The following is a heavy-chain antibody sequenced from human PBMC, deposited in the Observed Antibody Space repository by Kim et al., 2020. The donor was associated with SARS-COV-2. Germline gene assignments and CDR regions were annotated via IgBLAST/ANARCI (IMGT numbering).Heavy chain of an antibody. J-gene: IGHJ4*02. Sequence: NSRVTISVDTSKNQFSLKLSSVTAADTAVYYCARGHPVRYYDILTGPFDYWGQGTLVTVSS. D-gene: IGHD3-9*01. V-gene: IGHV4-34*01. CDR3: ARGHPVRYYDILTGPFDY.